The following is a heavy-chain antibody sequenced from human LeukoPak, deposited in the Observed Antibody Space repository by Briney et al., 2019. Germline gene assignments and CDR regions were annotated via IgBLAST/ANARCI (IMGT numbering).Heavy chain of an antibody. CDR1: GFTFSSYW. V-gene: IGHV3-7*01. D-gene: IGHD3-3*01. Sequence: PGGSLRLSCAASGFTFSSYWMSWVRQAPGKGLEWVANIKQDGSEKYYVDSVKGRFTISRDNAKNSLYLQMNSLRAEDTAVYYCARDTSGYYGAYYFDYGGQGTLVTVSS. CDR3: ARDTSGYYGAYYFDY. CDR2: IKQDGSEK. J-gene: IGHJ4*02.